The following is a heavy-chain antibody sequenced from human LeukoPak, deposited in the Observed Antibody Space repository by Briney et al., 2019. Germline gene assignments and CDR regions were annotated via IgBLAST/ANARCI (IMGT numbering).Heavy chain of an antibody. CDR1: GDSVSSNSAA. V-gene: IGHV6-1*01. Sequence: SQTLSLTCAISGDSVSSNSAAWNWIRQSPSRGLEWLGRTYYRSKWYNDYAVSVKSRITINPDTSKNQFSLQLNSVTPEDTAVYYCARGSISSGGPIDYYYYMDVWGKGTTVTVSS. CDR2: TYYRSKWYN. D-gene: IGHD6-6*01. CDR3: ARGSISSGGPIDYYYYMDV. J-gene: IGHJ6*03.